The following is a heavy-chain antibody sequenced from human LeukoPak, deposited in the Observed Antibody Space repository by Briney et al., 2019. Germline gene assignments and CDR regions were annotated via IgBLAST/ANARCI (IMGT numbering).Heavy chain of an antibody. J-gene: IGHJ4*02. D-gene: IGHD6-13*01. V-gene: IGHV4-34*01. CDR1: GGSFSGYY. CDR3: ARGSSWHDY. CDR2: INHSGST. Sequence: PSETLSLTCAVYGGSFSGYYWSWIRQPPGKGLEWTGEINHSGSTNYNPSLKSRVTISVDTSKSQFSLKLSSVTAADTAVYYCARGSSWHDYWGQGTLVTVSS.